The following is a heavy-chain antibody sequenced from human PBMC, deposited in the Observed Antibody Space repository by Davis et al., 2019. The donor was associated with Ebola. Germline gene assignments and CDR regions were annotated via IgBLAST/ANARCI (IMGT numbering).Heavy chain of an antibody. J-gene: IGHJ5*02. CDR3: ARGITMIVVNNWFDP. CDR2: ISAYNGNT. CDR1: GYTFTSYG. D-gene: IGHD3-22*01. V-gene: IGHV1-18*01. Sequence: ASVKVSCKASGYTFTSYGISWVRQAPGQGLEWMGWISAYNGNTNYAQKLQGRVTMTTETSTSTAYMELRSLRSDDTAVYYCARGITMIVVNNWFDPWGQGTLVTVSS.